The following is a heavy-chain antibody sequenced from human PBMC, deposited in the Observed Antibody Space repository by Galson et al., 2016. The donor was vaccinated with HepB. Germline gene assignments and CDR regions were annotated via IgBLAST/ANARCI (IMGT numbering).Heavy chain of an antibody. D-gene: IGHD3-10*01. Sequence: SLRLSCAASGFTFSNYWMYWVRQAPGTGLVWVSRIKTDGSITGYADSVKGRFTISRANGKETMYLQMNSLRAEDTALYYCARGRRGAISDFFDSWGQGTLVTVSS. J-gene: IGHJ4*02. V-gene: IGHV3-74*01. CDR2: IKTDGSIT. CDR1: GFTFSNYW. CDR3: ARGRRGAISDFFDS.